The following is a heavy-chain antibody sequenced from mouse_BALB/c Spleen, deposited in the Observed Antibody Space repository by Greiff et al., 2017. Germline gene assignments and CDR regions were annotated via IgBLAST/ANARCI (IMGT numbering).Heavy chain of an antibody. J-gene: IGHJ2*01. V-gene: IGHV1S127*01. CDR1: GYTFTSYW. CDR2: IDPSDSYT. Sequence: QVQLQQPGAELVKPGASVKMSCKASGYTFTSYWMHWVKQRPGQGLEWIGVIDPSDSYTSYNQKFKGKATLTVDTSSSTAYMQLSSLTSEDSAVYYCTREGDYGSSYYLDYWGQGTTLTVSS. D-gene: IGHD1-1*01. CDR3: TREGDYGSSYYLDY.